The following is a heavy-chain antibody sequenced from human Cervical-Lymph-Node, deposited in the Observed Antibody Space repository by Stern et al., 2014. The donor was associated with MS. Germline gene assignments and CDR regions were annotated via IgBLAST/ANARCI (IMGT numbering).Heavy chain of an antibody. CDR3: ARDKANWFDP. V-gene: IGHV4-59*01. J-gene: IGHJ5*02. CDR2: IYYSGST. Sequence: VQLQESGPGLVKPSETLSLTCTVSGGSISSYYWSWIRQPPGKGLEWIGYIYYSGSTNYNPSLKSRVTISVDTSKNQFSLKLSSVTAADTAVYYCARDKANWFDPWGQGTLVTVSS. CDR1: GGSISSYY.